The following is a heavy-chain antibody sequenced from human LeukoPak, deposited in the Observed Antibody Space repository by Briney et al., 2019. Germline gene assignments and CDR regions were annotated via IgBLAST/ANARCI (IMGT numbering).Heavy chain of an antibody. CDR3: ARDGAAAPPYYYYLDV. Sequence: PGGSLRLSCAASGFTVSSNYMSWVRQAPGKGLEWVSVIYSGGSTYYAESVKGRFAISRDNSKNTLYLQMNSLRAEDTAVYYCARDGAAAPPYYYYLDVWGKGTTVSVSS. J-gene: IGHJ6*03. V-gene: IGHV3-53*01. CDR2: IYSGGST. CDR1: GFTVSSNY. D-gene: IGHD3-16*01.